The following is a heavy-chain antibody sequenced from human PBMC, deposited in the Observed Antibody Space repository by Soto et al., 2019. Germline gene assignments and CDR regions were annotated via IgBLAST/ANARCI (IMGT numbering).Heavy chain of an antibody. V-gene: IGHV3-23*01. Sequence: EVQSLESGGGLVQPGGSLRLSCAASGFTFASYAMTWVRQAPGKGLESVAGLYGNSGGIQYSDSVKGRFTISRDNSKNIVYLQMNSLRVEDTAVYFCAKDAVPGDGVWLMDHWGQGTLVTVSS. CDR1: GFTFASYA. J-gene: IGHJ4*02. CDR2: LYGNSGGI. CDR3: AKDAVPGDGVWLMDH. D-gene: IGHD4-17*01.